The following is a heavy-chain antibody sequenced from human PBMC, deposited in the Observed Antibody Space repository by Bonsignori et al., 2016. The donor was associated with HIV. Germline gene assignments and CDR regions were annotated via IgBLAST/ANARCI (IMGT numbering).Heavy chain of an antibody. CDR2: INHSGST. CDR3: ARFPDIVVVPAAPAAFDI. D-gene: IGHD2-2*01. J-gene: IGHJ3*02. CDR1: GGSFSGYY. V-gene: IGHV4-34*01. Sequence: QVQLQQWGAGLLKPSETLSLTCAVYGGSFSGYYWSWIRQPHGKGLEWIGEINHSGSTNYNPSRKSRVTISVDTSKNQFSLKLSSVTAADTAVYYCARFPDIVVVPAAPAAFDIWGQGTMVTVSS.